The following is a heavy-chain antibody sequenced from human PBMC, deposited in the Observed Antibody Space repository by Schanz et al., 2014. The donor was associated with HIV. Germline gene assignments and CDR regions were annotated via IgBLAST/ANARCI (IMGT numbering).Heavy chain of an antibody. D-gene: IGHD2-8*02. CDR1: GYSFPSYD. J-gene: IGHJ5*02. Sequence: QVLLVQSGAEVKKPGASVKVSCKASGYSFPSYDFNWVRQAPGQGLQWMGGIIPLIGTTNYAQGLQGRLTITADESTRTAYMELTSLRYEDTAVYYCARVFDPDCTGGSCPGPFDPWGQGTRVTVSS. CDR2: IIPLIGTT. CDR3: ARVFDPDCTGGSCPGPFDP. V-gene: IGHV1-69*01.